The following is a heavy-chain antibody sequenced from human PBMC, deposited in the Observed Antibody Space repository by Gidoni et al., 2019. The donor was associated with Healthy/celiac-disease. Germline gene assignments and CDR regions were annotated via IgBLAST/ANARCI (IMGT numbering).Heavy chain of an antibody. CDR2: IIAYTGTT. J-gene: IGHJ5*02. CDR3: ASDSSRDCYNPHWFDP. V-gene: IGHV1-18*01. Sequence: QVQLVQSGAEVKKPGASVKVSCQASGYNFTSYGISWVRQAPGQGLEWMGWIIAYTGTTNYAQKLQGRFTMTTDKSTSTDYMELRSLRSDDTAVYYCASDSSRDCYNPHWFDPWGQGTLVTVSS. CDR1: GYNFTSYG. D-gene: IGHD2-21*01.